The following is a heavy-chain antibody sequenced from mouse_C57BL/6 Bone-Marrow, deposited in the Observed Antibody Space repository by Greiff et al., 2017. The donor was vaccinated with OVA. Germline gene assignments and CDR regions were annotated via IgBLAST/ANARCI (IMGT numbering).Heavy chain of an antibody. CDR3: ARRGIHYYAMDY. Sequence: QVQLKQPGAELVKPGASVKMSCKASGYTFTSYWITWVKQRPGQGLEWIGDIYPGSGSTNYNEKFKSKATLTVDTSSSTAYMQLSSLTSEDSAVYYCARRGIHYYAMDYWGQGTSVTVSS. CDR2: IYPGSGST. V-gene: IGHV1-55*01. CDR1: GYTFTSYW. J-gene: IGHJ4*01.